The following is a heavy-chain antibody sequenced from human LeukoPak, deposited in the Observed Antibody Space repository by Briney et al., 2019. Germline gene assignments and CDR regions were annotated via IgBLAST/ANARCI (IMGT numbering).Heavy chain of an antibody. CDR1: GFSFSSYS. CDR3: ARESTSYYYYYMDV. CDR2: ISMSNFYI. J-gene: IGHJ6*03. V-gene: IGHV3-21*01. Sequence: GGSLRLSCVASGFSFSSYSMNWVRQAPGKGLEWVSSISMSNFYIYYADSVKGRFTISRDNAKNSLYLQMNSLRAEDTAVYYCARESTSYYYYYMDVWGKGTTVTVSS.